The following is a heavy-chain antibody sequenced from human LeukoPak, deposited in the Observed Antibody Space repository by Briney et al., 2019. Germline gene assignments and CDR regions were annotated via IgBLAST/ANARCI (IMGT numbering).Heavy chain of an antibody. CDR1: GFTFDDYA. CDR2: ISWNSGSI. J-gene: IGHJ4*02. D-gene: IGHD3-3*01. CDR3: AKGPNYDFWSGYVGYFDY. V-gene: IGHV3-9*01. Sequence: PGRSLRLSCAASGFTFDDYAMPWVRQAPGKGLEWVSGISWNSGSIGYADSVKGRFTISRDNAKNSLYLQMNSLRAEDTALYYCAKGPNYDFWSGYVGYFDYWGQGTLVTVSS.